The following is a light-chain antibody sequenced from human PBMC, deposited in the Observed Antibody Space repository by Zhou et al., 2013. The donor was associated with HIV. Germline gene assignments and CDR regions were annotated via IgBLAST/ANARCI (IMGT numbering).Light chain of an antibody. CDR1: ESISAN. CDR2: GAD. J-gene: IGKJ4*01. V-gene: IGKV3-20*01. CDR3: QQYASSIT. Sequence: IVMTQSPATLSVSPGEGVTLSCRASESISANLAWHQQKPGQAPRLLIYGADRRATDIPDRFSGSASGTDFNLTITRLEPEDFALYFCQQYASSITFGGGTNVQIK.